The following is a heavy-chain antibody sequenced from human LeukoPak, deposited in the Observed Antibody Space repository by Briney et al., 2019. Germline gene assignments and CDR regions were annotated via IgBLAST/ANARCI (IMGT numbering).Heavy chain of an antibody. CDR3: AVAPGDY. J-gene: IGHJ4*02. CDR1: GYTFTDYY. Sequence: GASVKVSCKASGYTFTDYYIHWVRQAPGQALEWMGWINPNSDYTFYAQKFQGRVTLTRDTSISTVYMELTTLTSDDTALYYCAVAPGDYWGQGTLVSVSA. D-gene: IGHD2-21*01. CDR2: INPNSDYT. V-gene: IGHV1-2*02.